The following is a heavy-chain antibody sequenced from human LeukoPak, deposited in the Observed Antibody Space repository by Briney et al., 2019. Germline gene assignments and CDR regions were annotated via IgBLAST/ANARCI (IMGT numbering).Heavy chain of an antibody. V-gene: IGHV3-30*02. CDR2: VRSDGGIK. CDR1: GFTFSNYG. CDR3: AKDLPAAYFDY. J-gene: IGHJ4*02. D-gene: IGHD2-2*01. Sequence: GRSLRLSCAASGFTFSNYGIHWVRQAPGKGLEWVAFVRSDGGIKYYADSVKGRFTISRGNSGTTVYLQMNSLRAEDTAVYHCAKDLPAAYFDYWGQGTLVTVSS.